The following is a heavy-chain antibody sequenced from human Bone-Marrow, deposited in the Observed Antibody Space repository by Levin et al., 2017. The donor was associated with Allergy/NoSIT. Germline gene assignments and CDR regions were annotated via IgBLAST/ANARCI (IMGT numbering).Heavy chain of an antibody. J-gene: IGHJ3*02. CDR1: GFTFSSYS. Sequence: SCAASGFTFSSYSMNWVRQAPGKGLECVSSISSSSSYIYYADSVKGRFTISRDNAKNSLYLQMNSLRAEDTAVYYCAREYCSGGSCYDAFDIWGQGTMVTVSS. D-gene: IGHD2-15*01. CDR3: AREYCSGGSCYDAFDI. V-gene: IGHV3-21*01. CDR2: ISSSSSYI.